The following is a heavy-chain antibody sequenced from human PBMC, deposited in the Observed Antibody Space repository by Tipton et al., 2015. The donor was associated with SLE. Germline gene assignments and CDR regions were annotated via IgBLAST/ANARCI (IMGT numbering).Heavy chain of an antibody. CDR2: INHSGST. D-gene: IGHD6-6*01. CDR1: GGSFSGYY. Sequence: TLSLTCAVYGGSFSGYYWSWIRQPPGKGLEWIGEINHSGSTNYNPSLKSRVTISVDTSKNQFSLKLSSVTAADTAVYYCARAEAARPGGAFDIWGQGTMVTVSS. V-gene: IGHV4-34*01. J-gene: IGHJ3*02. CDR3: ARAEAARPGGAFDI.